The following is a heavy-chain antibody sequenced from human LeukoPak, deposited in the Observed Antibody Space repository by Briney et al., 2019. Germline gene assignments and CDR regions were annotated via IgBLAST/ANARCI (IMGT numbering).Heavy chain of an antibody. J-gene: IGHJ4*02. CDR2: IYYSGST. CDR3: ARSSSGTYGKFDY. CDR1: GGSISGYY. V-gene: IGHV4-59*01. Sequence: SETLSLTCTVSGGSISGYYWSWIRQPPRKGLEWIGFIYYSGSTSYNPSLKSRVTISLDTSKNQFSLELSSVTAADTAVYYCARSSSGTYGKFDYWGQGTLVTVSS. D-gene: IGHD1-26*01.